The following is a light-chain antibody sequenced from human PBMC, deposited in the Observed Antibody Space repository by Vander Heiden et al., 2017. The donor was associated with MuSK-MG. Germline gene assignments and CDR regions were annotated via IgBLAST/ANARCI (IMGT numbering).Light chain of an antibody. CDR2: LGS. CDR1: QSLLHSNGYNY. J-gene: IGKJ1*01. CDR3: MQALQTPRT. V-gene: IGKV2-28*01. Sequence: DIVMTQSPLSLPVTPGEPASISCRSSQSLLHSNGYNYLDWYLQKPGQSPQLLIYLGSNRASGVPDRFSGSGSGTDFTLKISRVEAEDVRVYYCMQALQTPRTFGQGTKVXIK.